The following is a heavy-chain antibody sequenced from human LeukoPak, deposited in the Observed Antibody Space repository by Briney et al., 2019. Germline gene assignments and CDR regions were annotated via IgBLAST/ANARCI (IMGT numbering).Heavy chain of an antibody. CDR2: INPNSGGT. Sequence: GASVTVSRKASGYTFTGYYMHWVRQAPRQGLEWMGRINPNSGGTNYAQKFQGRVTMTRDTSISTAYMELSRLRSDDTAVYYCARLQVGATPRQDYFDYWGQGTLVTVSS. J-gene: IGHJ4*02. CDR3: ARLQVGATPRQDYFDY. CDR1: GYTFTGYY. V-gene: IGHV1-2*06. D-gene: IGHD1-26*01.